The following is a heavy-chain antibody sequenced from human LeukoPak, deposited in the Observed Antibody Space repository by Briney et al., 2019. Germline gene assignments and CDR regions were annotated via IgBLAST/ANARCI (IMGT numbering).Heavy chain of an antibody. J-gene: IGHJ5*02. CDR3: ASDLVGVVVPAAIGWFDP. CDR1: GFTFSSYA. V-gene: IGHV3-30-3*01. CDR2: ISYDGSNK. Sequence: GGSLRLSCAASGFTFSSYAMHWVRQAPGKGLEWVAVISYDGSNKYYADSVKGRFTISRDNSKNTLYLQMNSLRAEDTAVYYCASDLVGVVVPAAIGWFDPWGQGTLVTVSS. D-gene: IGHD2-2*02.